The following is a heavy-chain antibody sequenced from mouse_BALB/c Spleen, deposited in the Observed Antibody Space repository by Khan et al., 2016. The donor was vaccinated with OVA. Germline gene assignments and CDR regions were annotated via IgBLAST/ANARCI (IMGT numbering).Heavy chain of an antibody. CDR2: ISSDGDYT. CDR3: ARSPYGNFGY. D-gene: IGHD2-1*01. V-gene: IGHV5-9-3*01. J-gene: IGHJ3*02. Sequence: EVELVESGGGLVKPGGSLKLSCEVFGFTFSTYAMSWVRQTPEKRLEWVASISSDGDYTFYLDSVKGRFTISRDNAKNTLYLEMSSLRSDDTAMFYCARSPYGNFGYWGQGTLVTVSA. CDR1: GFTFSTYA.